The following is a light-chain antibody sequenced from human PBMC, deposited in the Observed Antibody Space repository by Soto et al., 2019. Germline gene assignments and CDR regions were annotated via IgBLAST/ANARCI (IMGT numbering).Light chain of an antibody. Sequence: DIQLTQSPPSLSASEGDRVTITCQASHDIKNYLNCYQQKPGKAPKLLIYDADNLQTGVPSRFSGSGAGTEFTFTIGSLQPEDVATYFCQQFDVLPPYTFGQGTKVEIK. J-gene: IGKJ2*01. CDR3: QQFDVLPPYT. CDR2: DAD. V-gene: IGKV1-33*01. CDR1: HDIKNY.